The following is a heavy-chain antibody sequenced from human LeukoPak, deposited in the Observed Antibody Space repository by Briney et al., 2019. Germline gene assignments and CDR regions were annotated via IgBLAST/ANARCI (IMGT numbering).Heavy chain of an antibody. CDR1: QFTFMSNY. D-gene: IGHD6-6*01. V-gene: IGHV3-53*04. Sequence: PGWSLRRYSSASQFTFMSNYMSWLPKGRGGRLFWVSVIYSAGSTYFADSVKGRFTISRHNSKNTRYLQMNSLRAEDPAVYYCAMSSSAFYFDYWGQGTLVTVSS. CDR3: AMSSSAFYFDY. CDR2: IYSAGST. J-gene: IGHJ4*02.